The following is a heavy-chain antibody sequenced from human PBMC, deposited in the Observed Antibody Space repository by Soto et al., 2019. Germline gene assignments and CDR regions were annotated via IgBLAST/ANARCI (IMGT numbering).Heavy chain of an antibody. D-gene: IGHD2-15*01. CDR3: VKGSEVARQELDY. CDR1: GCSFSNGG. J-gene: IGHJ4*02. Sequence: GGSVRLSCAAAGCSFSNGGMHCVSQVPGKGLEWVAAISSDGSDKYYSESVKGRFTISRDNSKNTLFLQMNSLRVEDTAVYYCVKGSEVARQELDYWGQGTLVTVSS. CDR2: ISSDGSDK. V-gene: IGHV3-30*18.